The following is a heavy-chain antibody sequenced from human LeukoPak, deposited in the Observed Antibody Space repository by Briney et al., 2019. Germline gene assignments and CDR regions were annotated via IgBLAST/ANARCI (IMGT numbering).Heavy chain of an antibody. CDR1: GFTLSNAY. J-gene: IGHJ4*02. Sequence: PGGSLRLSCAASGFTLSNAYMNWVRQAPGKGLEWVSYISTGSNSIYYADSVKGRFTISRDNAKNSVYLQMNSLRNEDTAVYYCARDLTSVPTRWGQGTLVTVSS. D-gene: IGHD4-17*01. CDR3: ARDLTSVPTR. V-gene: IGHV3-48*02. CDR2: ISTGSNSI.